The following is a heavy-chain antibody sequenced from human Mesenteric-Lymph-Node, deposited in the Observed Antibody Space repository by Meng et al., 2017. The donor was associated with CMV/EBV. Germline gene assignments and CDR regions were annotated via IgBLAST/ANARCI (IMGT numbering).Heavy chain of an antibody. CDR3: AREGPRDYDFWSGYPSPHYYGMDV. Sequence: GGSLRLSCAASGFTFSSYAMHWVRQAPGKGLEWVAVISYDGSNKYYADSVKGRFTISRDNAKNSLYLQMNSLRAEDTAVYYCAREGPRDYDFWSGYPSPHYYGMDVWGQGTTVTVSS. CDR2: ISYDGSNK. J-gene: IGHJ6*02. CDR1: GFTFSSYA. D-gene: IGHD3-3*01. V-gene: IGHV3-30-3*01.